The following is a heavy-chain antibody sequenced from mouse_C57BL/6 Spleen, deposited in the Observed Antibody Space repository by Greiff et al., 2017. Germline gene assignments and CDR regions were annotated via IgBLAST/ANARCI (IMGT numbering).Heavy chain of an antibody. D-gene: IGHD1-1*01. CDR3: ARGPHYYGSSPHWYVDV. CDR1: GYSITSGYD. J-gene: IGHJ1*03. V-gene: IGHV3-1*01. Sequence: EVQLQESGPGMVKPSQSLSLTCTVTGYSITSGYDWHWIRHFPGNKLEWMGYISYSGSTNYNPSLKSRISITHDTSKNHFFLKLNSVTTEDTATYYCARGPHYYGSSPHWYVDVWGTGTTVTVAS. CDR2: ISYSGST.